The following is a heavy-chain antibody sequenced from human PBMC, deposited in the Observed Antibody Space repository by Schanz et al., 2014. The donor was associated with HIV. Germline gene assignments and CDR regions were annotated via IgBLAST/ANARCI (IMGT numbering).Heavy chain of an antibody. CDR3: VRVRSPRVKIVVVMDYYYYAMDV. D-gene: IGHD3-22*01. Sequence: VQLLEFGGGSVRPGESLRLSCLASGFTFNNYAMSWVRQAPGKGLEWVAVVSYDGSNEHYADSMKGRFTISRDNAKNSLYLQMNSVRAEDTAVYYCVRVRSPRVKIVVVMDYYYYAMDVWGQGTTVTVSS. CDR1: GFTFNNYA. CDR2: VSYDGSNE. J-gene: IGHJ6*02. V-gene: IGHV3-30*03.